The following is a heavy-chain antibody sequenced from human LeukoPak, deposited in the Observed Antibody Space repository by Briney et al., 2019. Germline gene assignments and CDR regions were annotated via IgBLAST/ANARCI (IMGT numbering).Heavy chain of an antibody. CDR3: ARESRYYGSSGYYYYYGMDV. Sequence: ASVKVSCKASGYTFTGYYMHWVRHAPGQGLEWVGWLNPNSGGTNYAPRFQGRVTMTSDTSISTAYMELSRLRCDDTAVYYCARESRYYGSSGYYYYYGMDVWGQGTTVTVSS. V-gene: IGHV1-2*02. J-gene: IGHJ6*02. CDR2: LNPNSGGT. D-gene: IGHD3-22*01. CDR1: GYTFTGYY.